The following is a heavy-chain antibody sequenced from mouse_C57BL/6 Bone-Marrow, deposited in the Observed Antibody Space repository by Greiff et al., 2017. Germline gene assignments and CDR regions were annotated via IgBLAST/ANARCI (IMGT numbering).Heavy chain of an antibody. Sequence: VQLQQSVAELVRPGASVKLSCTASGFNIKNTYMHWVKQRPEQGLEWIGRIDPANGNTKYAPKFQGKATITADTTSNPAYLQLSGLTSEDTALYYCAREDGHAPYYFDYWGQGTTLTVSS. J-gene: IGHJ2*01. CDR3: AREDGHAPYYFDY. D-gene: IGHD2-2*01. V-gene: IGHV14-3*01. CDR1: GFNIKNTY. CDR2: IDPANGNT.